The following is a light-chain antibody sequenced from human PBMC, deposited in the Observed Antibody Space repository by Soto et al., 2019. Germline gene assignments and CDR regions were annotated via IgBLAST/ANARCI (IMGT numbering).Light chain of an antibody. V-gene: IGKV3-20*01. J-gene: IGKJ4*01. CDR3: KQSGSSPLT. Sequence: EIVLSQSPRPLSLSLGERATPSCTASESVSSSYLAWYQQKPGQAPRLLIYGASSRATGIPARFSGSGSGTDFTLTISRLEPEDFAVYYCKQSGSSPLTFCQGTKVDIK. CDR2: GAS. CDR1: ESVSSSY.